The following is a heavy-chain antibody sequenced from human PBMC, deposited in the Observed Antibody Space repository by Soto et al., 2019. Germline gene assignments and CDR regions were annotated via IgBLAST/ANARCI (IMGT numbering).Heavy chain of an antibody. CDR2: IYYSGST. Sequence: SETLSLTCAVYGGSFSDYYWGWIRQPPGKGLEWIGSIYYSGSTYYNPSLKSRVTISVDTSKNQFSLKLSSVTAADTAVYYCARRIAAAGISEYFDLWGRGTLVTVSS. CDR1: GGSFSDYY. CDR3: ARRIAAAGISEYFDL. D-gene: IGHD6-13*01. J-gene: IGHJ2*01. V-gene: IGHV4-39*01.